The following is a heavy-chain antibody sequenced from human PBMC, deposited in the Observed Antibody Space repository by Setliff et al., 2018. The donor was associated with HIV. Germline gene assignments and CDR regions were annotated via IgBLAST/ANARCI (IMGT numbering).Heavy chain of an antibody. Sequence: KTSETLSLTCTVSGGSISSHYWSWIRQPPGKGLEWIGYIYNSRSTNYHPSLKSRLTISIDTSKNQFSLKLSSVTAADTAVYYCARRGNDYLWRNWFDPWGQGTLVTVSS. V-gene: IGHV4-59*08. CDR3: ARRGNDYLWRNWFDP. D-gene: IGHD4-17*01. CDR1: GGSISSHY. J-gene: IGHJ5*02. CDR2: IYNSRST.